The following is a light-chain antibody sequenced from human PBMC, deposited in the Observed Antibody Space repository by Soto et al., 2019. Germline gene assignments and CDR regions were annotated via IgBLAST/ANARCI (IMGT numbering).Light chain of an antibody. V-gene: IGKV3-15*01. CDR3: QQYNSLLWT. CDR2: GAS. CDR1: QSISSK. Sequence: EIVMTQSPSTLSVSPGEGVTLSCRASQSISSKLAWYQQKPGKAPRLLIYGASTRATGIPARFSGSGSGTEFTLIISSLQSEDSAVYYCQQYNSLLWTFGQGTRVEIK. J-gene: IGKJ1*01.